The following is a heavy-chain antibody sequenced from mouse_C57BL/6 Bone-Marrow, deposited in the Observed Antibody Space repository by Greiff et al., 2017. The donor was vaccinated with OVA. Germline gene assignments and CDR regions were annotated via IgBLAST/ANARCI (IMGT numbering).Heavy chain of an antibody. V-gene: IGHV1-82*01. CDR2: IYPGDGDT. D-gene: IGHD1-1*01. CDR3: ARRTYYYGSSYNYAMDY. CDR1: GYAFSSSW. Sequence: QVQLQQSGPELVKPGASVKISCKASGYAFSSSWMNWVKQRPGKGLEWIGRIYPGDGDTNYNGKFKGKATLTADKSSSTAYMQLSSLTSEDSAVYLCARRTYYYGSSYNYAMDYWGQGTSVTVSS. J-gene: IGHJ4*01.